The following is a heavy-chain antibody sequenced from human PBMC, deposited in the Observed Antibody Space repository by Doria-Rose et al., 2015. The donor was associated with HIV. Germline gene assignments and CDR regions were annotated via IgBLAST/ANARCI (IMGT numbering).Heavy chain of an antibody. J-gene: IGHJ4*02. D-gene: IGHD6-13*01. CDR3: ARIKSSRWYHKYYFDF. CDR1: GVSLSSPGMG. CDR2: IFSDDER. V-gene: IGHV2-26*01. Sequence: QITLKESGPVLVKPTETLTLTCTVSGVSLSSPGMGVSWIRQPPGKALEWLAYIFSDDERSYKTSLTSRLTISRGTSKSQVVLTMTDMDPVDTATYYCARIKSSRWYHKYYFDFWGQGTLVIVSA.